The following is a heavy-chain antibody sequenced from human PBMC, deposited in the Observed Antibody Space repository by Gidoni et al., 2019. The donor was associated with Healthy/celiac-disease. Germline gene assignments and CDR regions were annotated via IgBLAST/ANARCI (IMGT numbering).Heavy chain of an antibody. D-gene: IGHD1-7*01. J-gene: IGHJ3*02. CDR3: ARGYNWNYGDAFDI. Sequence: QVQLVESGGGVVQTGRSARLSCAASGVTFSSYGMPWVRQAPGKGREWVAVISYDGSNKYYAYSVTGRFTISRDNSKNTLYLQMNSLIAEDTAVYYCARGYNWNYGDAFDIWGQGTMVTVSS. CDR2: ISYDGSNK. V-gene: IGHV3-30*03. CDR1: GVTFSSYG.